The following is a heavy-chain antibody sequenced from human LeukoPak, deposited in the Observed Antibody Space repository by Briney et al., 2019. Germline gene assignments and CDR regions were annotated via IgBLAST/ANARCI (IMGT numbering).Heavy chain of an antibody. CDR2: IYYSGST. D-gene: IGHD3-10*01. CDR1: GGSISSYY. J-gene: IGHJ6*01. V-gene: IGHV4-59*12. Sequence: SETLSLTCTVSGGSISSYYWSWIRQPPGKGLEWIGYIYYSGSTNYNPSLKSRVTISVDTSKNQFSLKLSSVTAADTAVYYCGRVIGRKITMVRGVPYGMDVWGKGGTVTVSP. CDR3: GRVIGRKITMVRGVPYGMDV.